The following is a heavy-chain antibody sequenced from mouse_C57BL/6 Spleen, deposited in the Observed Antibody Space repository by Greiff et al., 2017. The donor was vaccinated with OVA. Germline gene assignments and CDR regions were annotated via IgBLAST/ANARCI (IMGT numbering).Heavy chain of an antibody. J-gene: IGHJ2*01. V-gene: IGHV1-82*01. Sequence: SGPKLVKPGASVKISCKASGYAFSSSWMNWVKQGPGKGLEWIGRIYPGDGDTNYNGKFKGKATLTADNSSSTAYMQLSSLTSEDSAVYFCARNTVTFDYWGQGTTLTVSS. CDR3: ARNTVTFDY. CDR1: GYAFSSSW. CDR2: IYPGDGDT. D-gene: IGHD2-1*01.